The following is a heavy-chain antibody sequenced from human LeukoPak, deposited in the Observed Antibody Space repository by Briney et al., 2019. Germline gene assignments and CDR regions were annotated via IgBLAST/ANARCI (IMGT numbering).Heavy chain of an antibody. CDR2: INHSGST. CDR3: ARGPASYYYGSGSSYMDV. V-gene: IGHV4-34*01. CDR1: GGSFSGYY. J-gene: IGHJ6*03. Sequence: ETLSLTCAVYGGSFSGYYWSWIRQPPGKGLEWIGEINHSGSTNYNPSLKSRVTISVDTSKNQFSLKLSSVTAADTAVYYCARGPASYYYGSGSSYMDVWGKGTTVTVSS. D-gene: IGHD3-10*01.